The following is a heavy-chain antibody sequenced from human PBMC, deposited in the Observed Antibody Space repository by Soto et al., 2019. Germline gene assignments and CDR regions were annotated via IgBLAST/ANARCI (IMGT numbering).Heavy chain of an antibody. CDR1: GGSISSYS. J-gene: IGHJ4*01. V-gene: IGHV4-4*07. CDR3: ARVADSSWYSNYFEC. CDR2: IYTSGRT. Sequence: SETRSLTCIVSGGSISSYSWTWIRQPAGKGLEWIGRIYTSGRTNYNPSLKSRVTMSVDTSKNQFSLRLSSVTAADTAVYYCARVADSSWYSNYFECWGKEIMLSVSA. D-gene: IGHD6-13*01.